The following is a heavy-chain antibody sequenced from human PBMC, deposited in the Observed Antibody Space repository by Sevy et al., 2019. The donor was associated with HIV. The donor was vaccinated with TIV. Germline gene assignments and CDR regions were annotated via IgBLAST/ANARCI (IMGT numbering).Heavy chain of an antibody. CDR2: ISAYNGNT. D-gene: IGHD3-22*01. CDR3: ARVRDSGGYYGSDR. CDR1: GYTFINYG. V-gene: IGHV1-18*01. Sequence: ASVKVSCKASGYTFINYGISWVRQAPGQGLEWMGWISAYNGNTDYALSLQGRVTMTTNASTSTAYMELRSLTSDDTAFYYCARVRDSGGYYGSDRWGQGTLVTVSS. J-gene: IGHJ5*02.